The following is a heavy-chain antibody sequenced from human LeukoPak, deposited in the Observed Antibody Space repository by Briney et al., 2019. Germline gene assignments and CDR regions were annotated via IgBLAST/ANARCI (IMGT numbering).Heavy chain of an antibody. CDR3: ARDPYSGGYYQYYYYYMDV. D-gene: IGHD1-26*01. Sequence: PGGSLRLSCAASGFSFDAYNMNWVRQAPGKALEWLSSITTSSTYIYYADSVKGRFTISRDNAKNSLHLQMNSLRAEDTAVYYCARDPYSGGYYQYYYYYMDVWGQGTTVTVSS. V-gene: IGHV3-21*01. CDR1: GFSFDAYN. J-gene: IGHJ6*03. CDR2: ITTSSTYI.